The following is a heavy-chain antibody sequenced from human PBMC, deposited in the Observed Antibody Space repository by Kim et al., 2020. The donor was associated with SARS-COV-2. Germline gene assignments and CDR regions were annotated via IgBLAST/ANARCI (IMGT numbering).Heavy chain of an antibody. J-gene: IGHJ2*01. CDR3: ARDKGGTAVLTRWYFDL. V-gene: IGHV4-59*01. CDR2: IYYSGST. CDR1: GGSMSSYY. Sequence: SETLSHTCTVSGGSMSSYYWSWIRQPPGRGLEWIGYIYYSGSTYYNPSLKGRVTISMDASKNQFSLSLNSLTAADTAVYYCARDKGGTAVLTRWYFDLWG. D-gene: IGHD1-7*01.